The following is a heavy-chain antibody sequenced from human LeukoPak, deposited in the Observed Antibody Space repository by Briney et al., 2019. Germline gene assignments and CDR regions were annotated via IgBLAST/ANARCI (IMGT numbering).Heavy chain of an antibody. CDR3: ARGPDDYSWNDVVHQFDP. CDR2: ISSSSRYI. Sequence: GGSLRLSCAASGFTFSSYRMNWVRQAPGKGLEWVSSISSSSRYIYYADSVKGRFTISRDNAKNSLYLQMNSLRAEDTAVYYCARGPDDYSWNDVVHQFDPWGQGTLVTVSS. CDR1: GFTFSSYR. J-gene: IGHJ5*02. D-gene: IGHD1-1*01. V-gene: IGHV3-21*01.